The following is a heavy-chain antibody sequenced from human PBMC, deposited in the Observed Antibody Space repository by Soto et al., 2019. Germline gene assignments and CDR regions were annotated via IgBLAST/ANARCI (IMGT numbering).Heavy chain of an antibody. Sequence: GGSLRLSCAASGFTFSSYAMSWVRQAPGKGLEWVSAISGSGGSTYYADSVKGRFTISRDNSKNTLYLQMNSLRAEDTAVYYCAKIDPPGSSFDYYYYGMDVWGQGTTVTVSS. CDR1: GFTFSSYA. CDR3: AKIDPPGSSFDYYYYGMDV. J-gene: IGHJ6*02. V-gene: IGHV3-23*01. D-gene: IGHD6-13*01. CDR2: ISGSGGST.